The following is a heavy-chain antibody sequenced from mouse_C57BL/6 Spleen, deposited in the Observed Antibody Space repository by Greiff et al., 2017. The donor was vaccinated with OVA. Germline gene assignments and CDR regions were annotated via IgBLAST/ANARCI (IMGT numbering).Heavy chain of an antibody. CDR1: GFTFSSYA. J-gene: IGHJ4*01. CDR2: ISDGGSYT. Sequence: EVKLVESGGGLVKPGGSLKLSCAASGFTFSSYAMSWVRQTPEKRLEWVATISDGGSYTYYPDNVKGRFTISRDNAKNNLYLQMSHLKSEDTAMYYCARELYYGSRYYYAMDYWGQGTSVTVSS. V-gene: IGHV5-4*01. CDR3: ARELYYGSRYYYAMDY. D-gene: IGHD1-1*01.